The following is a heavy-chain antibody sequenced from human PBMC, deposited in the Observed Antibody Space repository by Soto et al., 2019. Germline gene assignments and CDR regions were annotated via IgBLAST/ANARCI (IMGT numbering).Heavy chain of an antibody. J-gene: IGHJ4*02. V-gene: IGHV1-69*01. CDR3: ARVLEGRYYYESSGY. Sequence: QVQLVQSGAEVKKPGSSVTVSCKASGGTFSSYTISWVRQAPGQGLEWMAGISPIFGTPIYAQKFQDRVTITADDSTMTAYMEMSSLRSEDTAVFYCARVLEGRYYYESSGYWGQGTLVTVSS. CDR1: GGTFSSYT. CDR2: ISPIFGTP. D-gene: IGHD3-22*01.